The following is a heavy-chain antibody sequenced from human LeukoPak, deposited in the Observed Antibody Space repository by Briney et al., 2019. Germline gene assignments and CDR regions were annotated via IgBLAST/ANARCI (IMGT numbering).Heavy chain of an antibody. CDR3: ARLGPPTYYYDSSGYYYARKDYYYYMDV. Sequence: SETLSLTCTVSGGSISSYYWSWIRQPAGKGLEWIGRIYTSGSTNYNPSLKSRVTISVDTSKNQFSLKLSSVTAADTAVYYCARLGPPTYYYDSSGYYYARKDYYYYMDVWGKGTTVTISS. V-gene: IGHV4-4*07. CDR1: GGSISSYY. D-gene: IGHD3-22*01. CDR2: IYTSGST. J-gene: IGHJ6*03.